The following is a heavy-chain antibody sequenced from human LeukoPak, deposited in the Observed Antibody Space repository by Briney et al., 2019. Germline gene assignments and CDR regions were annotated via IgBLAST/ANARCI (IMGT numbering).Heavy chain of an antibody. V-gene: IGHV4-30-4*01. Sequence: SSETLSLTCTVSGGSISSGDYYWSWIRQPPGTGLEWIGYIYYSGSTYYNPSLKSRVAISVDTSKNQFSLKLSSVTAADTAVYYCARGPGWELTSYFDYWGQGTLVTVSS. J-gene: IGHJ4*02. D-gene: IGHD1-26*01. CDR2: IYYSGST. CDR3: ARGPGWELTSYFDY. CDR1: GGSISSGDYY.